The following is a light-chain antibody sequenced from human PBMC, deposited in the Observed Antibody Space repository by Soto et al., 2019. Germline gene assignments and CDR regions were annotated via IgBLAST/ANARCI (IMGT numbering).Light chain of an antibody. V-gene: IGLV3-9*01. Sequence: SYELTQPLSVSVALGQTARITCGGNNIGTKNVHWYQQKAAQAPVLVIYRDNNRPSGIPERFSGSNSGNTATLTISRAQGGDEADYYCQVWDSSIVLFGGGTKVTVL. J-gene: IGLJ2*01. CDR2: RDN. CDR3: QVWDSSIVL. CDR1: NIGTKN.